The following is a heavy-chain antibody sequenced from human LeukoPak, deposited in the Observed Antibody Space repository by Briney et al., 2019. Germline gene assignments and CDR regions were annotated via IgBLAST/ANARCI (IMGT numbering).Heavy chain of an antibody. Sequence: GGSLRLSCAAPGFSFSSNWMGWVRQAPGKGLEWVSAISGSGGSTYYADSVKGRFTISRDNPKNTLYLQMNSLRAEDTAVYYCAKGKPYDSSGYYLPSPNFDYWGQGTLVTVSS. CDR3: AKGKPYDSSGYYLPSPNFDY. V-gene: IGHV3-23*01. CDR1: GFSFSSNW. J-gene: IGHJ4*02. D-gene: IGHD3-22*01. CDR2: ISGSGGST.